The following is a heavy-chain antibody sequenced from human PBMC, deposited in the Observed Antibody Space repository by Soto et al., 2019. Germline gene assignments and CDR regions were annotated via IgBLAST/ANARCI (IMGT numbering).Heavy chain of an antibody. V-gene: IGHV1-46*01. CDR1: GYTFTSYY. Sequence: ASVKVSCKASGYTFTSYYMHWVRQAPGQGLEWMGIINPSGGSTNYAQKFQGRVTMTRDTSTSTAYMELSSLRSEDTAVYYCARATNKSLYSSGWYLVDYWGQGTLVTVSS. J-gene: IGHJ4*02. CDR2: INPSGGST. D-gene: IGHD6-19*01. CDR3: ARATNKSLYSSGWYLVDY.